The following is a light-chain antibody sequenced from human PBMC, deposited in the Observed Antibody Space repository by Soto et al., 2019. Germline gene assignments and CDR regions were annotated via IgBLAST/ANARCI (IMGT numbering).Light chain of an antibody. CDR1: QSVSSN. Sequence: EIVMTQSPATLSVSPGERATLSCRASQSVSSNLAWYQQKPGQAPRLLIYGASTRATGIPARFSGSGSGTEFTLTISSLQSDDFASYYCQHYHSFPHTFGQGAKLDIK. CDR3: QHYHSFPHT. CDR2: GAS. V-gene: IGKV3-15*01. J-gene: IGKJ2*01.